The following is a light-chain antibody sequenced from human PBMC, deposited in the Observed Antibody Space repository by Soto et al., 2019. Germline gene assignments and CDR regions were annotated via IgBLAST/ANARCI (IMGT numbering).Light chain of an antibody. J-gene: IGKJ2*01. CDR2: GAS. Sequence: EIVLTQSPGTLYLSPGEIATRSCRASPSGSSSSLAWYQQKTGQAPMLLIFGASSRATGIQDRFSGSVSGTDFTHTIRRREPDDLAVYYCQHYGGAYMDTFGRAT. CDR1: PSGSSSS. CDR3: QHYGGAYMDT. V-gene: IGKV3-20*01.